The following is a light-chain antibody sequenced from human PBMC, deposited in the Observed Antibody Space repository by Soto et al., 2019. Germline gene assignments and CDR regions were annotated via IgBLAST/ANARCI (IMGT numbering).Light chain of an antibody. J-gene: IGKJ1*01. CDR1: QSVSSN. V-gene: IGKV3-15*01. CDR2: GAS. Sequence: EIVMTQSPATLSVSPGERATLSCRASQSVSSNLAWYQQKPGQAPRLLIYGASTRATGLPARFSGSGSGTDFTLTISSLQSEDFAVYYCQQYNNWPPWTFGQGTQVAIK. CDR3: QQYNNWPPWT.